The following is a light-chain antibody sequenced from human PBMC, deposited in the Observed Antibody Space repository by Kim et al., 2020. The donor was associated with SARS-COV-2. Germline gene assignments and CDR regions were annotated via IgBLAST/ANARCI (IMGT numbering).Light chain of an antibody. CDR3: QVWDTSSDHVV. Sequence: SYELTQPPSVSVAPGKTARITCGGNNIGSESVHWYQQKPGQAPVLVIYYDSDRPSGIPERFSGSNSENTATLTISRVEAGDEADYYCQVWDTSSDHVVFGGGTQLTVL. CDR2: YDS. V-gene: IGLV3-21*04. J-gene: IGLJ2*01. CDR1: NIGSES.